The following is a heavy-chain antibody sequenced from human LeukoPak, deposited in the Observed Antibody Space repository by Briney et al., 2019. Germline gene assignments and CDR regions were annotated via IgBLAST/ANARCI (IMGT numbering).Heavy chain of an antibody. D-gene: IGHD3-10*01. CDR3: ASLNTGYCGSGSPTFDY. V-gene: IGHV4-30-4*01. CDR1: GGSISSGDYY. CDR2: IYYSGST. J-gene: IGHJ4*02. Sequence: SETLSLTCTVSGGSISSGDYYWSWIRQPPGKGLEWIGYIYYSGSTYYNPSLKSRVTISVDTSKNQFSLKLSSVTAADTAVYYCASLNTGYCGSGSPTFDYWGQGTLVTVSS.